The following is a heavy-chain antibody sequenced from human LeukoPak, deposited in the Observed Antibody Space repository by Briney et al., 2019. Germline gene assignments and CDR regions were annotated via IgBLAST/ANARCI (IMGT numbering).Heavy chain of an antibody. V-gene: IGHV4-59*01. D-gene: IGHD3-10*02. J-gene: IGHJ4*02. CDR2: IYYSGNT. Sequence: SETLSLTCTVSGGSISPYYWSWIRQPPGPGQGRLGYIYYSGNTDYNPSLKSRVAISVDTSKNQFSLKLSSATAADTAVYYCATSTGSTMFIDYWGQGTLVTVSS. CDR1: GGSISPYY. CDR3: ATSTGSTMFIDY.